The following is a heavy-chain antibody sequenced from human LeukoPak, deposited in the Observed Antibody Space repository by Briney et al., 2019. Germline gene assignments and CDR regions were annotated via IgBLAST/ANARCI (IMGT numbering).Heavy chain of an antibody. V-gene: IGHV1-8*01. J-gene: IGHJ6*03. Sequence: ASVKVSCKASGYTFTSYDINWVRQATGQGLEWMGWMNPNSGNTGYAQKFQGRVTMTRNTSISTAYMELSSLRSEDTAVYYCARVGTYYYGSGRSHGSTENYYYMDVWGKGTTVTVCS. CDR1: GYTFTSYD. D-gene: IGHD3-10*01. CDR2: MNPNSGNT. CDR3: ARVGTYYYGSGRSHGSTENYYYMDV.